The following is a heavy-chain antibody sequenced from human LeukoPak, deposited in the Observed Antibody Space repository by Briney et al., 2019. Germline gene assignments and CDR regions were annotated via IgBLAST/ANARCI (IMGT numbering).Heavy chain of an antibody. CDR3: ARDIHTYYYYMDV. V-gene: IGHV1-2*02. CDR1: GYTLTDYY. Sequence: ASVKVSCKASGYTLTDYYMHWVRQAPGQGLEWMGWINPNSGGTNYAQKFQGRVTMTRDTSISTAYMELSRLRSDDTAVYYCARDIHTYYYYMDVWGKGTTVTVSS. CDR2: INPNSGGT. J-gene: IGHJ6*03.